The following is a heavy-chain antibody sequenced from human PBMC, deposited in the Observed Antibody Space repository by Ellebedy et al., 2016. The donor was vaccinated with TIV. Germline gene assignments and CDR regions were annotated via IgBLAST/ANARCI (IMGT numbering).Heavy chain of an antibody. J-gene: IGHJ4*02. CDR1: GGSISSSSYY. CDR2: IYYSGST. V-gene: IGHV4-39*01. D-gene: IGHD6-19*01. Sequence: MPSETLSLTCTVSGGSISSSSYYWGWIRQPPGKGLEWIGSIYYSGSTYYNPSLKSRVTISVDTSNNQFSLKLSSVTAADTAVYYCARLEGGSGLYYFDYWGQGTLVTVSS. CDR3: ARLEGGSGLYYFDY.